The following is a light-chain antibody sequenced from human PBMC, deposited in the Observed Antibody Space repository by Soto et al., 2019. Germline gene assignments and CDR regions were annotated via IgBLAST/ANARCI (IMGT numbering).Light chain of an antibody. CDR3: TSYTSSSTHV. J-gene: IGLJ1*01. Sequence: QSALTQPASVSGSPGQSITISCTGTSSDIGGYDYVSWYQHHPGKAPKFIIYGVTNRPSGVSHRFSGSKSANTASLTISGLQAGDEADYYCTSYTSSSTHVFGTGTKVTVL. CDR1: SSDIGGYDY. CDR2: GVT. V-gene: IGLV2-14*01.